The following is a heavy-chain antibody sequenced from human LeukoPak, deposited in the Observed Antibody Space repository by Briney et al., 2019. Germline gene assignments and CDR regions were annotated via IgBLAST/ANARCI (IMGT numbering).Heavy chain of an antibody. Sequence: SETLSLTCTVSGGSISSGDYYWSWIRQPPGKGLEWIGYIYYSGSTYYNPSLKSRVTISVDTSKNQFSLKLSSVTAADTAVYYCASWSNHRQAYWYFDLWGRGTLVTVSS. CDR2: IYYSGST. J-gene: IGHJ2*01. V-gene: IGHV4-30-4*08. CDR1: GGSISSGDYY. CDR3: ASWSNHRQAYWYFDL. D-gene: IGHD3-3*01.